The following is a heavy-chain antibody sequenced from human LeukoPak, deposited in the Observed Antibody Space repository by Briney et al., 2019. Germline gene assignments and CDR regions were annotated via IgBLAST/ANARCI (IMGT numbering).Heavy chain of an antibody. Sequence: ASVKVSCKASGYTFTSYGISWVRQAPGQGLEWMGWINPNSGGTNYAQKFQGRVTMTRDTSISTAYMELSRLRSDDTAVYYCASNPNADSGYDLSFDYWGQGTLVTVSS. V-gene: IGHV1-2*02. J-gene: IGHJ4*02. CDR2: INPNSGGT. CDR1: GYTFTSYG. CDR3: ASNPNADSGYDLSFDY. D-gene: IGHD5-12*01.